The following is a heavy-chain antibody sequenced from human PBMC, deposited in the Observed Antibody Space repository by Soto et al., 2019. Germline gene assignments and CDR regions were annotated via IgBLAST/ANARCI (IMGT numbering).Heavy chain of an antibody. CDR2: IYYSGST. CDR3: ARTRRRGLTYYYDSSGYCDY. V-gene: IGHV4-30-4*01. J-gene: IGHJ4*02. Sequence: PSETLSLTCTVSGGSISSGDYYWSWIRQPPGKGLEWIGYIYYSGSTYYNPSLKSRVTISVDTSKNQFSLKLSSVTAADTAVYYCARTRRRGLTYYYDSSGYCDYWGQGTLVTVSS. D-gene: IGHD3-22*01. CDR1: GGSISSGDYY.